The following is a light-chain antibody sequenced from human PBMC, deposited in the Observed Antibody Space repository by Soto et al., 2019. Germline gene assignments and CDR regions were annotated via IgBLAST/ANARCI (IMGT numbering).Light chain of an antibody. CDR2: DAS. CDR3: HQFTSYPLT. J-gene: IGKJ4*01. V-gene: IGKV1-13*02. CDR1: QGSNSA. Sequence: AIQLTQSPSSLSASVGDRVTITCRASQGSNSALAWYQQKPGKAPKLLIYDASSLESGVPSRFTGSGSGTDFTLTISSLQPEDFATYYCHQFTSYPLTFGGGTKVDIK.